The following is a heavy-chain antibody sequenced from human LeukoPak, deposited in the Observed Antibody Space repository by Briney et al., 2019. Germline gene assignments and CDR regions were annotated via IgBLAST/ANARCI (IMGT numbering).Heavy chain of an antibody. Sequence: KSGGSLRLSCGASGFTFSSFSMNWVRQAPGKGLEWVGRIKSKTDGGTTDYAAPVKGRFTISRDDSKNTLYLQMNSLKTEDTAVYYCTTDGYYGSGSYDWFDPWGQGTLVTVSS. J-gene: IGHJ5*02. V-gene: IGHV3-15*01. D-gene: IGHD3-10*01. CDR1: GFTFSSFS. CDR2: IKSKTDGGTT. CDR3: TTDGYYGSGSYDWFDP.